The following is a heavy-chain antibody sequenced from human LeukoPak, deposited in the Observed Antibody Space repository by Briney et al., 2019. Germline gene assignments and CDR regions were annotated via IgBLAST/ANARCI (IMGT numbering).Heavy chain of an antibody. V-gene: IGHV3-53*01. D-gene: IGHD2-21*02. Sequence: PGGSLRLSCAASGFTVSNNYMSWVRQAPGKGLEWVSAISGSGGSTYYADSVKGRFTISRDNSKNTLYLQMNSLRAEDTAVYYCARIQVTYYYMDVWGKGTTVTVSS. CDR3: ARIQVTYYYMDV. CDR2: ISGSGGST. CDR1: GFTVSNNY. J-gene: IGHJ6*03.